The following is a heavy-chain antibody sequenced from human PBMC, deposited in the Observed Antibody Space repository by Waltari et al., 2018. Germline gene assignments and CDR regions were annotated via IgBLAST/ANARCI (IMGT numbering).Heavy chain of an antibody. CDR2: IYTSGST. CDR1: GGSISSGSYY. J-gene: IGHJ4*02. V-gene: IGHV4-61*09. Sequence: QVQLQESGPGLVKPSQTLSLTCTVSGGSISSGSYYWSWIRQPAGKGLEWIGYIYTSGSTNYNPSLKSRVTISVDTSKNQFSLKLSSVTAADTAVYYCASRDPVLVVFDYWGQGTLVTVSS. D-gene: IGHD2-8*02. CDR3: ASRDPVLVVFDY.